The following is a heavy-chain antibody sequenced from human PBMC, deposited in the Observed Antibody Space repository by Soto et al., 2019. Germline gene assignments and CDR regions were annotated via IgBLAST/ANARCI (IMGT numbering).Heavy chain of an antibody. CDR3: AKAEWYSSSYFDY. V-gene: IGHV3-23*01. CDR1: GFTFSSYA. D-gene: IGHD6-6*01. Sequence: GGSLRLSCAASGFTFSSYAMSWVRQAPGKGLEWASAISGSGGSTYYADSVKGRFTISRDNSKNTLYLQMNSLRAEDTAVYYCAKAEWYSSSYFDYWGQGTLVTVSS. CDR2: ISGSGGST. J-gene: IGHJ4*02.